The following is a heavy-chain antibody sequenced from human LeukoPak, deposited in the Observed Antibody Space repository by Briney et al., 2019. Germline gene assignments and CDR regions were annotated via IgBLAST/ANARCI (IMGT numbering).Heavy chain of an antibody. CDR2: ISRNSRHV. CDR3: ARSLSVVPI. J-gene: IGHJ3*02. D-gene: IGHD2-15*01. Sequence: GGSLRLSCAASGFTFSDYSMNWVRQAPGKGLEWVSSISRNSRHVYYGGSVWGRFTISRDDARNSLFLEMNSLRAEDMAVYYCARSLSVVPIWGQGTMVTVSS. CDR1: GFTFSDYS. V-gene: IGHV3-21*01.